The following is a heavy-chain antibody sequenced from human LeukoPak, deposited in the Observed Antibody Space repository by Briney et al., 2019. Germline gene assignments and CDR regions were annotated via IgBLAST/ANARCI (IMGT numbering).Heavy chain of an antibody. Sequence: SETLSLTCAVYGGSFSGYYWSWIRQPPGKGLEWIGEINHSGSTNYNPSLKSRVTISVDTSKNQFSLKLSSVTAADTAVYYCARVRTMIVVVTHYFDYWGQGTLVTVPS. V-gene: IGHV4-34*01. CDR3: ARVRTMIVVVTHYFDY. CDR2: INHSGST. D-gene: IGHD3-22*01. J-gene: IGHJ4*02. CDR1: GGSFSGYY.